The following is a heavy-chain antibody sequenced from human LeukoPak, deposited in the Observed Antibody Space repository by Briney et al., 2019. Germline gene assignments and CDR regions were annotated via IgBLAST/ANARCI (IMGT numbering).Heavy chain of an antibody. Sequence: ASVKVSCKASGYTSTSYYIHWVRQAPGQGLEWMGIINPSGGSTSYAKKFQGRVTMTRDTSTSTVYMELSSLRSDDTAVYYCSKESEGWFDPWGQGTLVTVSS. D-gene: IGHD3-10*01. J-gene: IGHJ5*02. CDR3: SKESEGWFDP. CDR1: GYTSTSYY. V-gene: IGHV1-46*03. CDR2: INPSGGST.